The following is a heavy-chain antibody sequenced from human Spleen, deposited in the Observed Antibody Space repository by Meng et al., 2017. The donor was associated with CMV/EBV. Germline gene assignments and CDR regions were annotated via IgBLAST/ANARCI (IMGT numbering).Heavy chain of an antibody. Sequence: GSLRLSCTVSGGSISSSSYYWGWIRQPPGKGLEWIGSIYYSGSTYYNPSLKSRVTISVDTSKNQFSLKLSSVTAADTAVYYCALTMVRGVMSHYFDYWGQGTLVTVSS. CDR3: ALTMVRGVMSHYFDY. CDR1: GGSISSSSYY. CDR2: IYYSGST. J-gene: IGHJ4*02. D-gene: IGHD3-10*01. V-gene: IGHV4-39*07.